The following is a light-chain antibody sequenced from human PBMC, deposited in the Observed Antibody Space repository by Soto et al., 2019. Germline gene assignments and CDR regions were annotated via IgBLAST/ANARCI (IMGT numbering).Light chain of an antibody. CDR2: EVS. Sequence: QSVLTQPASVSGSHGQSITISCTGTSSDVGGYDFVSWYQQHPGKAPKLMIYEVSNRPSGVSNRFSGSKSGNTASLTISGLQAEDEADYYCSSYTSSSTVVFGGGPKLTVL. CDR1: SSDVGGYDF. CDR3: SSYTSSSTVV. J-gene: IGLJ2*01. V-gene: IGLV2-14*01.